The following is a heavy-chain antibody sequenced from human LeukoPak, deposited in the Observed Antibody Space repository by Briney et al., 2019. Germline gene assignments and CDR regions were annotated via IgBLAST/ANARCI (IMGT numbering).Heavy chain of an antibody. CDR3: ASTYDSSGYFSF. V-gene: IGHV1-69*04. D-gene: IGHD3-22*01. CDR2: IIPSRGIA. Sequence: ASVKVSCKASGGTFTSYAISWLRQAPGQGLEWMGRIIPSRGIANYAQKFQGRVTITADKSTTTAYMELSSLRSEDTAVYYCASTYDSSGYFSFWGQGTTVTVSS. CDR1: GGTFTSYA. J-gene: IGHJ6*02.